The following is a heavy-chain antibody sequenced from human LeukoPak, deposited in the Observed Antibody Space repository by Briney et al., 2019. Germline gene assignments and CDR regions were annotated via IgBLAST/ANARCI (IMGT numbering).Heavy chain of an antibody. Sequence: RPTETLSLTCTVSGDSISSYYWTWIRQPPGKGLEWIGYIYYSGTTNYNPSLKSRVTISVDTSKNQFSLKLSSVTAADTAVYYCASGRPLGFDYWSQGTLVTVSS. CDR2: IYYSGTT. D-gene: IGHD1-26*01. CDR3: ASGRPLGFDY. V-gene: IGHV4-59*01. J-gene: IGHJ4*02. CDR1: GDSISSYY.